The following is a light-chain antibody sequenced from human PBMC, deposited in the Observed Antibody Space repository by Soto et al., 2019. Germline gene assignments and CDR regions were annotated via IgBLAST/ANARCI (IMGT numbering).Light chain of an antibody. CDR2: GAS. J-gene: IGKJ5*01. Sequence: EIGMTQSPATLSVFPGERATLSCRASQSVSSNLAWYQQKPGQAPRLLIYGASTRATGIPARFSGSGSGTEFTLTISSLQSEDFAVYYCQQYNNWPPAFGQGTRLEIK. CDR1: QSVSSN. V-gene: IGKV3-15*01. CDR3: QQYNNWPPA.